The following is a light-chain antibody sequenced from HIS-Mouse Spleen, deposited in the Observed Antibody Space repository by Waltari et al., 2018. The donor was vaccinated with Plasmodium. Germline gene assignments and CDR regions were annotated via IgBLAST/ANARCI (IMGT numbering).Light chain of an antibody. J-gene: IGKJ3*01. CDR3: QQYDNLPPLFT. CDR1: QGISSY. Sequence: DIQLTQSPSFLSASVGDRVTITCRASQGISSYLAWYQQKPGKAPKLLIYDASNLETGVPSRFSGSGSGTDFTFTISSLQPEDIATYYCQQYDNLPPLFTFGPGTKVDIK. V-gene: IGKV1-33*01. CDR2: DAS.